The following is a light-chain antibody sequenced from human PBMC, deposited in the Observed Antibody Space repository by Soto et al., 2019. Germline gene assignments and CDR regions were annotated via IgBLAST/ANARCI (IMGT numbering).Light chain of an antibody. CDR2: DVS. J-gene: IGLJ1*01. CDR1: SSDVGGYNY. Sequence: QSVLTQPASVSGSPGQSITISCTGTSSDVGGYNYVSWYQQHPGKAPKLMIYDVSNRPSGVSNRFSGSKSGNTASLTISGLQAEDESDYYCSSYTSRSAHVFGTGTKLTVL. CDR3: SSYTSRSAHV. V-gene: IGLV2-14*01.